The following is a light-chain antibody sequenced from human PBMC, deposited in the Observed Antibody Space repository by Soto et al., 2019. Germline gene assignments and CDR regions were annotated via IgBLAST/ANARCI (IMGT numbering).Light chain of an antibody. CDR3: QQHSNWPLIT. V-gene: IGKV3-11*01. J-gene: IGKJ5*01. Sequence: EFVLPQSSATLSLSPGAMATLSCRASQSVSTYLAWYQQKPRQAPSLLLYDTSTRATGIPARFSSSGGATAYSLPISSLEPEDFAVYYCQQHSNWPLITFGQGTRLEIK. CDR2: DTS. CDR1: QSVSTY.